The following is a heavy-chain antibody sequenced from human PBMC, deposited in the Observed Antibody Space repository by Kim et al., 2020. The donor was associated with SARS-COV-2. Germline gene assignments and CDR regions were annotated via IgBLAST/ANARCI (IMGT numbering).Heavy chain of an antibody. CDR3: ARGDYGDYDGAFDI. J-gene: IGHJ3*02. V-gene: IGHV1-3*01. Sequence: SPKSQGRVTITRDTSASTAYMELSSLRSEDTAVYYCARGDYGDYDGAFDIWGQGTMVTVSS. D-gene: IGHD4-17*01.